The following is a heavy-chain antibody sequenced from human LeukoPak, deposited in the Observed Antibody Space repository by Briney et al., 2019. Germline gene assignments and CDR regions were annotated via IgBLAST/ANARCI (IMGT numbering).Heavy chain of an antibody. J-gene: IGHJ4*02. V-gene: IGHV1-2*06. CDR3: ARVGYSYGYDFDY. Sequence: GRINPNSCCTNYAQKFPGRVTMTRDTSISTAYMGLSRLRSDDTAVYYCARVGYSYGYDFDYWGQGTLVTVSS. CDR2: INPNSCCT. D-gene: IGHD5-18*01.